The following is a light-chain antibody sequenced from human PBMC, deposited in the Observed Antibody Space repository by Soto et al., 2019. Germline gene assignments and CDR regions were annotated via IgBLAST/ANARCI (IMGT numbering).Light chain of an antibody. CDR2: DVS. V-gene: IGLV2-14*03. CDR3: SSYGASSTL. CDR1: SSDIGGYNY. Sequence: QSALTQPASVSGSPGQSITIPCTGTSSDIGGYNYVFWYQQHPGKAPKLMIFDVSYRPSGISDRFSGSKSGNTASLTISGLQPEDEADYYCSSYGASSTLFGGGTKVTVL. J-gene: IGLJ2*01.